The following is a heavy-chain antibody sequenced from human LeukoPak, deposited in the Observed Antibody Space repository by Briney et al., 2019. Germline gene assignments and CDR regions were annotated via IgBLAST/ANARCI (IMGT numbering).Heavy chain of an antibody. V-gene: IGHV1-69*05. CDR2: IIPIFGTA. CDR3: AILRGYSSSWYNWFDP. D-gene: IGHD6-13*01. Sequence: ASVKVSXKASGGTFSSYAISWVRQAPGQGLEWMGRIIPIFGTANYAQKFQGRVTITTDESTSTAYMELSSLRSEDTAVYYCAILRGYSSSWYNWFDPWGQGTLVTVSS. J-gene: IGHJ5*02. CDR1: GGTFSSYA.